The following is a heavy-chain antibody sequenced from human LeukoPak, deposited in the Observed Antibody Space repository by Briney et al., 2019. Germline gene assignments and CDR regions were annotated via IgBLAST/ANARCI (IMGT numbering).Heavy chain of an antibody. CDR2: INHSGST. D-gene: IGHD2-2*01. V-gene: IGHV4-34*01. CDR3: ASLVVVPAARKGPFDY. CDR1: GGSFSGYY. J-gene: IGHJ4*02. Sequence: KPSETLSLTCAIYGGSFSGYYWSWIRQPPGKGLEWIGEINHSGSTNYNPSLKSRVTISVDTSKNQFSLKLSSVTAADTAVYYCASLVVVPAARKGPFDYWGLGTLVTVSS.